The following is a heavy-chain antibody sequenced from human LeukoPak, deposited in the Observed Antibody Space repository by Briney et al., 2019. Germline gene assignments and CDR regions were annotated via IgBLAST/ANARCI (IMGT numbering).Heavy chain of an antibody. CDR1: GFTFSDYY. CDR3: AREAYCSSTSCYPNLYYYYGMDV. J-gene: IGHJ6*02. CDR2: ISSSGSTI. V-gene: IGHV3-11*01. Sequence: PGGSLRLSCAASGFTFSDYYMSWIRQAPGKGLEWVSYISSSGSTIYYADSVKGRFTISRDNAKNSLYLQMNSLRAEDTAVYYCAREAYCSSTSCYPNLYYYYGMDVWGQGTTVTVSS. D-gene: IGHD2-2*01.